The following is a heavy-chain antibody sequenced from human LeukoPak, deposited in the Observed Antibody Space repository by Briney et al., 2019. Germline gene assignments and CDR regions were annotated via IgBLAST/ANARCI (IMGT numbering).Heavy chain of an antibody. CDR3: ARLIPPGWFDP. J-gene: IGHJ5*02. CDR1: GYSISSAYY. Sequence: SETLSLTCTVSGYSISSAYYWGWIRQPPGKGLEWIGNIFHSGSTYYNASLKSRVAISLNTCKKQFSLKMRSVTAADTAVYYCARLIPPGWFDPWGQGTLVTVSS. CDR2: IFHSGST. D-gene: IGHD2-21*01. V-gene: IGHV4-38-2*02.